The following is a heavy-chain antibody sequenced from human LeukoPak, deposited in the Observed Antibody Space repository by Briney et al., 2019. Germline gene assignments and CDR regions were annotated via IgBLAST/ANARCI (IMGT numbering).Heavy chain of an antibody. V-gene: IGHV3-23*01. Sequence: PGASLRLSCAASRFTFSSYAMSWVRQAPGKGLDGVSAISGSGGSTYYADSVKGRFTISRDNSKNTLYLQMNSLRAEDTAVYYCAKVLHRYCSGGSCYSLDYWGQGTLVTVSS. CDR3: AKVLHRYCSGGSCYSLDY. J-gene: IGHJ4*02. D-gene: IGHD2-15*01. CDR1: RFTFSSYA. CDR2: ISGSGGST.